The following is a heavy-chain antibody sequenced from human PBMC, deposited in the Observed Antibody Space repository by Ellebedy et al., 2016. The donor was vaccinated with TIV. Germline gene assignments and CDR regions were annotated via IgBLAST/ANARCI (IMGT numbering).Heavy chain of an antibody. CDR2: IIPILDIT. CDR1: GGTFSSSF. D-gene: IGHD7-27*01. J-gene: IGHJ3*02. V-gene: IGHV1-69*04. Sequence: AASVKVSCKASGGTFSSSFINWVRQAPGQGLEWMGRIIPILDITNYAQNFQGRVTITADKSTSTAYMELSSLRSEDTAVYYCARAPPPRGDRSADAFDIWGQGTMVTVSS. CDR3: ARAPPPRGDRSADAFDI.